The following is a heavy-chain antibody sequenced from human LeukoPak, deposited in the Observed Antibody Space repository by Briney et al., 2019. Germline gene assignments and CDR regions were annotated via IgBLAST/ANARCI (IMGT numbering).Heavy chain of an antibody. Sequence: SEALSLSCAVSGGSISSYYRSWVRQPAGKGLEWIGRIYSSGSTKYNASLKRGVTMSVDTSKNQFSLKLSSVTAADTAVYYCARARGYSYAFGYWGQGTLVTVSS. V-gene: IGHV4-59*10. CDR2: IYSSGST. D-gene: IGHD5-18*01. J-gene: IGHJ4*02. CDR1: GGSISSYY. CDR3: ARARGYSYAFGY.